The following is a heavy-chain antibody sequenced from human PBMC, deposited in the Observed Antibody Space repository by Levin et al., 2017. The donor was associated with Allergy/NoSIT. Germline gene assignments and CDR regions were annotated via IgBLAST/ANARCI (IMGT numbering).Heavy chain of an antibody. CDR1: GGSVSTYY. Sequence: SQTLSLTCTVSGGSVSTYYWSWVRQPPGKGLEWIGYIYYNGKTKYNPSLKSRVTISVDTSKNQFSLKLSSATAADTAVYYCARDRVAVGAEDHYFYGMDVWGQGTTVTVSS. CDR2: IYYNGKT. J-gene: IGHJ6*02. V-gene: IGHV4-59*02. D-gene: IGHD1-26*01. CDR3: ARDRVAVGAEDHYFYGMDV.